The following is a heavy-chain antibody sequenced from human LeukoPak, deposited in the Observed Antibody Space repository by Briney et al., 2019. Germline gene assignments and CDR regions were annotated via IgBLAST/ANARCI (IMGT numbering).Heavy chain of an antibody. CDR3: ARDLYSPPDV. CDR1: GFNFHYYW. V-gene: IGHV3-7*01. J-gene: IGHJ6*02. Sequence: PGGPLRLSCAASGFNFHYYWMTWVRQAPGKGLEWLAIINQDGTERYYEDSVKGRFIISRDNDNNSLSLDLTSVRAEDTALYYCARDLYSPPDVWGQGTSVTVYS. CDR2: INQDGTER. D-gene: IGHD2-21*01.